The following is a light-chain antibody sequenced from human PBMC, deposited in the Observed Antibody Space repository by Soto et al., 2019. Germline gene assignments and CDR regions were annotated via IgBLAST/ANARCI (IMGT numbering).Light chain of an antibody. V-gene: IGKV1-39*01. CDR2: AAS. CDR1: QSISSY. CDR3: KQSYCTSMYT. Sequence: DIQMTQSPSSLSSSVGDRVTITCRASQSISSYLNWYQQKPGKAPKLLIYAASNMQSGVPSRFSGSGSGTAYTLTISSLLAEDVVTVYCKQSYCTSMYTFGQGTKLEIK. J-gene: IGKJ2*01.